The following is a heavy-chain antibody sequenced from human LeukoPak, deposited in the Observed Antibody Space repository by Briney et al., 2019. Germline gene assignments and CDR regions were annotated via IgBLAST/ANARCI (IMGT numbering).Heavy chain of an antibody. CDR2: MYYSGST. CDR1: GGSISSYY. D-gene: IGHD5-12*01. J-gene: IGHJ2*01. CDR3: ARGGYGQKNWYFDL. V-gene: IGHV4-59*08. Sequence: SETRSLTCTVSGGSISSYYWSWIRQPPGKGLEWIGYMYYSGSTKYNPSLKSRVTISVDTSKNQFSLKLSSVTAADTAVYYCARGGYGQKNWYFDLWGRGTPVTVSS.